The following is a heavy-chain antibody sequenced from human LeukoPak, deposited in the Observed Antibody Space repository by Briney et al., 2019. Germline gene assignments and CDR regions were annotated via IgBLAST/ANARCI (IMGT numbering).Heavy chain of an antibody. CDR3: ARGERGYRYGFEYFKN. CDR1: GYTFTGYY. D-gene: IGHD5-18*01. CDR2: INPNSGGT. Sequence: ASVTVSCKASGYTFTGYYIHWVRQAPGQGLEWMGWINPNSGGTNYVQKFQARVTIIRITSISTAYMELRSLRSEDTAVYYCARGERGYRYGFEYFKNWGQGTLVTVSS. V-gene: IGHV1-2*02. J-gene: IGHJ1*01.